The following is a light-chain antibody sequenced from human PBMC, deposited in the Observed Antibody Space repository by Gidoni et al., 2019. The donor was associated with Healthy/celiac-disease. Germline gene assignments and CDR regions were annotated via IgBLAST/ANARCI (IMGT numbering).Light chain of an antibody. CDR2: EGS. Sequence: QSALTPPASVSGSPGQSITISCTGTSSDVGSYNLVSWYQQHPGKAPKLMIFEGSKRPSGVSNRFSGSKSGNTPSLTISGLQAEDEADYYCCSYAGGSTAVVFGGGTKLTVL. J-gene: IGLJ2*01. CDR3: CSYAGGSTAVV. CDR1: SSDVGSYNL. V-gene: IGLV2-23*01.